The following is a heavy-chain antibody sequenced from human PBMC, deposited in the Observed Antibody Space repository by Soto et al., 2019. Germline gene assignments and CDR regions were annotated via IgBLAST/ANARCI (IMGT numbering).Heavy chain of an antibody. D-gene: IGHD2-2*01. Sequence: GGSLRLSCTASGFTFGDYAMSWFRQAPGKGLEWVGFIRSKAYGGTTEYAASAKGRFIISRHDSKNIAYLQLNSLKTDDTAVYYCSRTVRPQLLLIEASIMDFWGQGTMVTVSS. CDR2: IRSKAYGGTT. CDR1: GFTFGDYA. CDR3: SRTVRPQLLLIEASIMDF. J-gene: IGHJ4*02. V-gene: IGHV3-49*03.